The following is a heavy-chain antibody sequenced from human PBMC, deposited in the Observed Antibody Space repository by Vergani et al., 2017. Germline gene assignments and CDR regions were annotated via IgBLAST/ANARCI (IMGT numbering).Heavy chain of an antibody. D-gene: IGHD4-17*01. CDR1: GFAINRHA. Sequence: VQLVESGGGLVKPGTSLRLSCVVSGFAINRHAMYWVRQAPGKGLELVAFIGYDGRIKYNVDSVKGRFTISRDTSKKTLSLQMRSLRADDTAVYYCAKDGIVNSDYGYFDYWGQGTLGTVSS. J-gene: IGHJ4*02. CDR2: IGYDGRIK. CDR3: AKDGIVNSDYGYFDY. V-gene: IGHV3-30*18.